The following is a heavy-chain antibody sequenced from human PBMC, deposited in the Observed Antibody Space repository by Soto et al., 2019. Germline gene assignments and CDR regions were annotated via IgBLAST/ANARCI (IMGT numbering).Heavy chain of an antibody. J-gene: IGHJ4*02. CDR2: IHHSGTT. D-gene: IGHD3-22*01. V-gene: IGHV4-38-2*01. CDR1: DSSINSNYY. Sequence: SETLALTCGVSDSSINSNYYWLWIRLPPGKGLEWIGAIHHSGTTYYTPSLKSRVTISMDTSKNHFSLRLTSVTAADTAVYYCARVSTYYFDSSGSYTSDYWGQGTLVTVSS. CDR3: ARVSTYYFDSSGSYTSDY.